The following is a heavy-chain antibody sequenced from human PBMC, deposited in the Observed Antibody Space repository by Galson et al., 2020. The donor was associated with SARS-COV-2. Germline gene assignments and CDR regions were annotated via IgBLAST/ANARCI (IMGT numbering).Heavy chain of an antibody. J-gene: IGHJ4*02. CDR2: ISAGGVST. D-gene: IGHD2-2*01. Sequence: GESLKISCAASGFTFSTYAMSWVRQAPGKGLEWVSVISAGGVSTLYADSVHGRFAISRDNFKNTLYLEMNSLDADDTATYYCAKATTAGDCSRTTCYAAGFDCWGQGTLVTVSS. CDR1: GFTFSTYA. V-gene: IGHV3-23*01. CDR3: AKATTAGDCSRTTCYAAGFDC.